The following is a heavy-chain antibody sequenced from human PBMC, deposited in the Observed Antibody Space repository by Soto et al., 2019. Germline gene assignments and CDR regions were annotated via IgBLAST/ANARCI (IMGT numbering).Heavy chain of an antibody. CDR1: GGSFSGYY. V-gene: IGHV4-34*01. Sequence: SETLSLTCAVYGGSFSGYYWSWIRQPPGKGLEWIGEINHSGSTNYNPSLKSRVTISVATSKKQFSLKLSSVTAADTAVYYCARGRYWSGGSCYRIRYFVYWGQGTLGTVSS. D-gene: IGHD2-15*01. CDR2: INHSGST. J-gene: IGHJ4*02. CDR3: ARGRYWSGGSCYRIRYFVY.